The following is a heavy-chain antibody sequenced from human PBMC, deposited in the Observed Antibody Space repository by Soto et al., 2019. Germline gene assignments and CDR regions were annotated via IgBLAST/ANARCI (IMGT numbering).Heavy chain of an antibody. V-gene: IGHV3-33*01. CDR3: ARDEGPQAFDI. J-gene: IGHJ3*02. CDR2: IWYDGSNK. Sequence: PGGSLRLSCAASGFTFSSYGMHWVRQAPGKGLERVAVIWYDGSNKYYADSVKGRFAISRDNSKNKLYMQMNSLRAEDTAAYYCARDEGPQAFDIGGQGTMVTVSS. CDR1: GFTFSSYG.